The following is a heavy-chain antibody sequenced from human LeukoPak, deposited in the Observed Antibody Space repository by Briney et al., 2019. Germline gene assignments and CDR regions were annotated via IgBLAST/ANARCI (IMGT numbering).Heavy chain of an antibody. CDR3: ARGLVVPAAMYYYYYGMDV. CDR1: GGSISSGGYY. D-gene: IGHD2-2*01. Sequence: SETLSLTCTVSGGSISSGGYYWSWIRQHPGKGLEWIGYIYYSGSTYYNPSLKSRVTISVDTSKNQFSPKLSSVIAADTAVYYCARGLVVPAAMYYYYYGMDVWGQGTTVTVSS. J-gene: IGHJ6*02. CDR2: IYYSGST. V-gene: IGHV4-31*03.